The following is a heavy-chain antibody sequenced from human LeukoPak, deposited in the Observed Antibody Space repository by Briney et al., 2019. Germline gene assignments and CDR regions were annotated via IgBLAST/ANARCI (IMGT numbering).Heavy chain of an antibody. CDR1: GFTFSSYS. V-gene: IGHV3-21*01. Sequence: GGPLRLSCAASGFTFSSYSMNWVRQAPGKGLEWVSSISSSSSYIYYADSVKGRFTISRDNAKNSLYLQMNSLRAEDTAVYYCATDNGYATPFDYWGQGTLVTVSS. CDR2: ISSSSSYI. CDR3: ATDNGYATPFDY. J-gene: IGHJ4*02. D-gene: IGHD5-12*01.